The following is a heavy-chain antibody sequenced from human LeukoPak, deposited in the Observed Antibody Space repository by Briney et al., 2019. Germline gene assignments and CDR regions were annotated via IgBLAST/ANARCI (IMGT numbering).Heavy chain of an antibody. CDR1: GGSISSGGYY. V-gene: IGHV4-31*03. D-gene: IGHD3-22*01. Sequence: TLSLTCTVSGGSISSGGYYWSWIRQHPGKGLEWIGYIYYSGSTYYNPSLKSRVTISVDTSKNQFSLKLSSVTAADTAVYYCARDPTYYYDSSGPLWGQGTLVTVSS. CDR2: IYYSGST. CDR3: ARDPTYYYDSSGPL. J-gene: IGHJ4*02.